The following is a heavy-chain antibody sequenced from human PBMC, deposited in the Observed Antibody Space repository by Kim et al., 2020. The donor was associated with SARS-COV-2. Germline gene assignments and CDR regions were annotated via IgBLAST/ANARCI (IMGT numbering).Heavy chain of an antibody. V-gene: IGHV3-23*01. CDR3: AKGGSWCDY. J-gene: IGHJ4*02. Sequence: GATSYADSGKGRFTVSRDNSRNTLYLQMNSLTAEDTALYYCAKGGSWCDYWGQGTLVTVSS. D-gene: IGHD6-13*01. CDR2: GAT.